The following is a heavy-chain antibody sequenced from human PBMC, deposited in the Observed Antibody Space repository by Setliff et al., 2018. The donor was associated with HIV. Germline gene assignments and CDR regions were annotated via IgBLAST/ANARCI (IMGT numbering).Heavy chain of an antibody. D-gene: IGHD6-13*01. CDR2: XNAGNGNT. J-gene: IGHJ4*02. Sequence: ASVKVSCKASXXXLXIYARQWGRRAPGQXXXWMGGXNAGNGNTKYSQTFQGRGTXXXXXAASTXYMELSSLRSEDTAVYYCARDFLFTEAAAGETFDYWGQGTXXTVSS. V-gene: IGHV1-3*01. CDR1: XXXLXIYA. CDR3: ARDFLFTEAAAGETFDY.